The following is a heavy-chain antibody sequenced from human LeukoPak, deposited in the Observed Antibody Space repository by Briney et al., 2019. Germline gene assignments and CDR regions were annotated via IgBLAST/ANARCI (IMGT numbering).Heavy chain of an antibody. Sequence: PPETLSLTCTVSGGSISSSSYSWGWIRQPPGKGLEWIGSIYYSGSTYYNPSLKSRVTISVDTSKNQFSLKLSSVTAADTAVYYCARPRVGAPHGMDVWGQGTTVTVSS. CDR1: GGSISSSSYS. CDR2: IYYSGST. CDR3: ARPRVGAPHGMDV. V-gene: IGHV4-39*01. J-gene: IGHJ6*02. D-gene: IGHD1-26*01.